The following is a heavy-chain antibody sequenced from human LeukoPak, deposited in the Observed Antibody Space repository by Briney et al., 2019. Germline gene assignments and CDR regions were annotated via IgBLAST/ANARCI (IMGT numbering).Heavy chain of an antibody. V-gene: IGHV4-34*01. CDR1: GGSFSGYY. CDR2: INHSGST. D-gene: IGHD3-22*01. CDR3: ARGLHPRYYYDSSGSPPMYFDD. J-gene: IGHJ4*02. Sequence: PSETLSLTCAVYGGSFSGYYWSWIRQPPGKGLEWIGEINHSGSTNYNPSLKSRITISVDTSKNQFSLNLSSVTAADTAVYYCARGLHPRYYYDSSGSPPMYFDDWGQGTLVTVSS.